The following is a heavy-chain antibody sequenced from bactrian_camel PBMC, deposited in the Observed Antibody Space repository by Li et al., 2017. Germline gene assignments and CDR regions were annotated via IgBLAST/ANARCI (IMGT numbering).Heavy chain of an antibody. D-gene: IGHD5*01. CDR1: GSIGSVNL. CDR3: AAERGTRCPAQLVRGWFSN. V-gene: IGHV3S53*01. Sequence: HVQLVESGGGSVQAGGSLRLSCAASGSIGSVNLMAWFRQAPGKEREGVARIFIGSGNTNYGDSVKGRFTISQDNAKTTIYLQMNSLKPEDTAMYYCAAERGTRCPAQLVRGWFSNWGQGTQVTVS. J-gene: IGHJ4*01. CDR2: IFIGSGNT.